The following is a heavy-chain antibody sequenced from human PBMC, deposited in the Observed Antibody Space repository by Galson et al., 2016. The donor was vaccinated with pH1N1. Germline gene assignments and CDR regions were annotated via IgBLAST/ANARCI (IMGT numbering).Heavy chain of an antibody. CDR3: ARGYKWNDEGQFAY. V-gene: IGHV5-51*01. J-gene: IGHJ4*02. D-gene: IGHD1-20*01. CDR1: GYSFTNYW. Sequence: QSGAEVKKPGESLKISCRGSGYSFTNYWIAWVRQMPGKGLEWVGIIYPGDSDTRYSPSFQGRVTISADKSITTAYLQWSSLKASDTAMYYCARGYKWNDEGQFAYWGQGTLVTVSS. CDR2: IYPGDSDT.